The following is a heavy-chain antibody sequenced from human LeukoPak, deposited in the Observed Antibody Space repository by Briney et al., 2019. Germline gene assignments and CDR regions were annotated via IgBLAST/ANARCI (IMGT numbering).Heavy chain of an antibody. J-gene: IGHJ5*02. CDR2: IYYSGST. D-gene: IGHD1-26*01. Sequence: SETLSFTCTVSGGSISSYYWSWIRQPPGKGLEWIGYIYYSGSTNYNPSLKSRVTISVDTSKNQFSLKLSSATAADTAVYYCARHPELETPFDPWGQGTLVTVSS. V-gene: IGHV4-59*08. CDR3: ARHPELETPFDP. CDR1: GGSISSYY.